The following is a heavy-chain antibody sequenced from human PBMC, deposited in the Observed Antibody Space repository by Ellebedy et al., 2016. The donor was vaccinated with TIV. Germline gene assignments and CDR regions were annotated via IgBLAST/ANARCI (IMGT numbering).Heavy chain of an antibody. CDR2: ISGFHGNT. V-gene: IGHV1-18*01. D-gene: IGHD1-26*01. Sequence: AASVKVSCKASGYVFTSYGISWVRQAPGHGLEWMGWISGFHGNTNYVQQFQGRVTMTRATSTNTVYMELRSLTSDDTAVYYCARDYVGSTGRVFDYWGQGTLVTVSS. J-gene: IGHJ4*02. CDR3: ARDYVGSTGRVFDY. CDR1: GYVFTSYG.